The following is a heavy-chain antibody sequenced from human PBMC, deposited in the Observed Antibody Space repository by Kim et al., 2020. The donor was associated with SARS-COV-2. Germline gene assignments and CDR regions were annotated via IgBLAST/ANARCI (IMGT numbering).Heavy chain of an antibody. Sequence: GGSLRLSCSASGFTFNCHPMNWVRQAPGKGLEWVSGISGSGGTTNYADSVKGRFTISRDNSKNTLYLQMNSLRAEDTAVYYCAKRDCYGGSCYSIDYWGQGTLVTVSS. V-gene: IGHV3-23*01. CDR3: AKRDCYGGSCYSIDY. CDR2: ISGSGGTT. CDR1: GFTFNCHP. J-gene: IGHJ4*02. D-gene: IGHD2-15*01.